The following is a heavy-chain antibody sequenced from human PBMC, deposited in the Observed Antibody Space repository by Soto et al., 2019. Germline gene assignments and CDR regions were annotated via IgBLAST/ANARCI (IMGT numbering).Heavy chain of an antibody. V-gene: IGHV3-15*01. Sequence: EVQLVESGGGLVKPGGSLRVSCVASRFNFSNGWMSWVRQAPGKGLEWVGRIKNKRDCGTTDYAAPVKGRFTISKSTLYLQMNSLKSEDTAVYYCTTDGHFDYWGQGTLVTVSS. J-gene: IGHJ4*02. CDR3: TTDGHFDY. CDR1: RFNFSNGW. CDR2: IKNKRDCGTT.